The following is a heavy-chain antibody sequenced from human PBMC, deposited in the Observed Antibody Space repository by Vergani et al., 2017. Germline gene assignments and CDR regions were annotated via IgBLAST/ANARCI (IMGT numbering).Heavy chain of an antibody. D-gene: IGHD6-6*01. Sequence: EVHLVQSGTVLKKPGESLRISCQVSGYNFDSYWISWVRQMPRRGLEWMGRIDPVDSHTHYHPSFQGRVTITVDKPTSNSYLLWTSLRASDTAVYFCERHMGTRAALTFDYWCQGTLVTVSP. V-gene: IGHV5-10-1*01. CDR2: IDPVDSHT. CDR3: ERHMGTRAALTFDY. CDR1: GYNFDSYW. J-gene: IGHJ4*02.